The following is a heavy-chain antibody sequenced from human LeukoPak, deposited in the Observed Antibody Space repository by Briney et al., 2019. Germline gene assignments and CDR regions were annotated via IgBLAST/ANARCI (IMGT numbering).Heavy chain of an antibody. D-gene: IGHD3-3*01. Sequence: SETLSLTCAVYGGSFSGYYWSWIRQPPGKGLEWIGEINHSGSTNYNPSLKSRVTISVDTSKNQFSLKLSSVTAADTAVYYCARCYDFWSGYYTGIFAGTGWFDPWGQGTLVTVSS. V-gene: IGHV4-34*01. J-gene: IGHJ5*02. CDR1: GGSFSGYY. CDR3: ARCYDFWSGYYTGIFAGTGWFDP. CDR2: INHSGST.